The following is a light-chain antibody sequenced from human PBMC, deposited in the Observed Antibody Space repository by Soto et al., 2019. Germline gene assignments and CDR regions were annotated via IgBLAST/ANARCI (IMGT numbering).Light chain of an antibody. Sequence: EIVMTQSPATLSVSPGERATLSCRASQSVSSNLAWYQQKPGQAPRLLIYGASTRATGIPARLSGSGSWTEFTLTISSLQSKDFAVSYCQQYNNWTINFGPGTKVDIK. CDR3: QQYNNWTIN. V-gene: IGKV3-15*01. J-gene: IGKJ3*01. CDR2: GAS. CDR1: QSVSSN.